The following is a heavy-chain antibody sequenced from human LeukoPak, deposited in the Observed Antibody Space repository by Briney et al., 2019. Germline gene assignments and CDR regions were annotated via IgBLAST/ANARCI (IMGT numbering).Heavy chain of an antibody. V-gene: IGHV3-48*03. J-gene: IGHJ4*02. CDR3: VRDKSGCCFDY. CDR2: IHSSGSTI. D-gene: IGHD1-26*01. CDR1: GFTFSSYA. Sequence: PGGSLRLSCAASGFTFSSYAMSWVRQAPGKGLEWISYIHSSGSTIYYADSVKGRFTISRDNAKNSLYLQMNSLRAEDTAVYYCVRDKSGCCFDYWGQGTLVTVSS.